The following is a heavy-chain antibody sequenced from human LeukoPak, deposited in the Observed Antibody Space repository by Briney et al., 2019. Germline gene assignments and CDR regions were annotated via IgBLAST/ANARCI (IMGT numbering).Heavy chain of an antibody. J-gene: IGHJ3*02. CDR3: ARDVTMIVVVIGIDAFDI. D-gene: IGHD3-22*01. CDR2: INPNSGGT. Sequence: ASVKVSCKASGYAFTGYYIHWVRRAPGQGLEWMGWINPNSGGTNYAQKFQGRVTMTRDTSISTAYMELRSLRSDDTAVYYCARDVTMIVVVIGIDAFDIWGQGTMVTVSS. CDR1: GYAFTGYY. V-gene: IGHV1-2*02.